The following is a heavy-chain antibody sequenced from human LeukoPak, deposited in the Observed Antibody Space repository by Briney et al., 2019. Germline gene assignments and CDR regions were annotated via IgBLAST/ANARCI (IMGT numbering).Heavy chain of an antibody. CDR2: IKEDGSDK. Sequence: GGSLRLSCAASGFTFSDYWMSWIRQAPGKGLEWVANIKEDGSDKYYVDSVKGRFTISRGNAKNSLYFQMNSLRAEDTAVYYCARDRLGFHYWGQGTLVTVSS. CDR1: GFTFSDYW. J-gene: IGHJ4*01. V-gene: IGHV3-7*01. D-gene: IGHD6-6*01. CDR3: ARDRLGFHY.